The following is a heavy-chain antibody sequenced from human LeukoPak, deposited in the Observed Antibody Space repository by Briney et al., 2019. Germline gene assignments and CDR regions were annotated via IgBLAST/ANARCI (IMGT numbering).Heavy chain of an antibody. CDR1: GFTVGTNY. J-gene: IGHJ4*02. D-gene: IGHD1-26*01. CDR2: IYSGSST. V-gene: IGHV3-53*01. CDR3: AREWELPRAGGYYFDY. Sequence: GGSLRLSCAASGFTVGTNYMSWVRQAPGKGLEWVSLIYSGSSTYYANSVKGRFTISRDNSKNTVYLQMNSLQIEDSAVYYCAREWELPRAGGYYFDYWGQGTLVTVSS.